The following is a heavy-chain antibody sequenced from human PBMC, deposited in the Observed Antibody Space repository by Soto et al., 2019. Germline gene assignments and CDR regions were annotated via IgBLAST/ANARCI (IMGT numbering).Heavy chain of an antibody. V-gene: IGHV1-2*04. Sequence: ASVKVSCKASGYTFTGYYMHWVRQAPGQGLEWMGWINPNSGGTNYAQKFQGWVTMTRDTSISTAYMELSRLRSDDTAVYYCARMGAYDFWSGYQPNYYYYYGMDVWGQGTTVTVSS. CDR2: INPNSGGT. D-gene: IGHD3-3*01. CDR1: GYTFTGYY. CDR3: ARMGAYDFWSGYQPNYYYYYGMDV. J-gene: IGHJ6*02.